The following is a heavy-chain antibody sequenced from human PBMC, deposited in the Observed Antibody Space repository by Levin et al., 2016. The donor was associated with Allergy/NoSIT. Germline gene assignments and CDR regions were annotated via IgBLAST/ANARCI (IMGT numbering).Heavy chain of an antibody. D-gene: IGHD2-2*02. CDR1: GYTFTSYA. CDR2: INTNTGNP. Sequence: ASVKVSCKASGYTFTSYAMNWVRQAPGQGLEWMGWINTNTGNPTYAQGFTGRFVFSLDTSVSTAYLQIGSLKAEDTAVYYCARVVCSSTSCYTLGDYWGQGTLVTVSS. J-gene: IGHJ4*02. V-gene: IGHV7-4-1*01. CDR3: ARVVCSSTSCYTLGDY.